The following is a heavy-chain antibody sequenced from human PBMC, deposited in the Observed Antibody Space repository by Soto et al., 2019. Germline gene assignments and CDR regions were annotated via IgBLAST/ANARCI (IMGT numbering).Heavy chain of an antibody. CDR2: ISSSSSYT. CDR1: GFTFSDYY. CDR3: AREYPLPGSWFDP. V-gene: IGHV3-11*05. D-gene: IGHD3-10*01. J-gene: IGHJ5*02. Sequence: PGGSLRLSCAASGFTFSDYYMSWIRQAPGKGLEWVSYISSSSSYTNYADSVKGRFTISRDNAKNSLYLQMNSLRAEDTAVYYCAREYPLPGSWFDPWGQGTLVTVSS.